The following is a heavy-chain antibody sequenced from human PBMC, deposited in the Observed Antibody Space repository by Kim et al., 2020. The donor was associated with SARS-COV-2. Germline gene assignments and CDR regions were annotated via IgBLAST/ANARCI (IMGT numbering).Heavy chain of an antibody. V-gene: IGHV3-33*01. CDR1: GFTFSSYG. CDR3: ARDQASSIAARGGAFDI. Sequence: GGSLRLSCAASGFTFSSYGMHWVRQAPGKGLEWVAVIWYDGSNKYYADSVKGRFTISRDNSKNTLYLQMNSLRAEDTAVYYCARDQASSIAARGGAFDIWGQGTMVTVSS. D-gene: IGHD6-6*01. CDR2: IWYDGSNK. J-gene: IGHJ3*02.